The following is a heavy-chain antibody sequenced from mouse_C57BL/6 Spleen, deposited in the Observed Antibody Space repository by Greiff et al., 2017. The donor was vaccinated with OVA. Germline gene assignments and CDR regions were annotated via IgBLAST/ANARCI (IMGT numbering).Heavy chain of an antibody. D-gene: IGHD2-4*01. CDR1: GFTFSDYY. V-gene: IGHV5-12*01. CDR2: ISNGGGST. J-gene: IGHJ4*01. CDR3: ARHDYDYDGGYAMDY. Sequence: EVQLVESGGGLVQPGGSLKLSCAASGFTFSDYYMYWVRQTPEKRLEWVAYISNGGGSTYYPDTVKGRFTISRDNAKNTLYLQMSRLKSEDTAMYYCARHDYDYDGGYAMDYWGQGTSVTVSS.